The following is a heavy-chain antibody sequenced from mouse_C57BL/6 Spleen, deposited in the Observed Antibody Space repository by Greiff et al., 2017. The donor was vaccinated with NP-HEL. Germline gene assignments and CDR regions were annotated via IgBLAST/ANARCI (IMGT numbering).Heavy chain of an antibody. J-gene: IGHJ1*03. D-gene: IGHD2-1*01. Sequence: DVHLVESGGGLVQPKGSLKLSCAASGFTFNTYAMHWVRQAPGKGLEWVARIRSKSSNYATYYADSVKDRFTISRDDSQSMLYLQMNNLKTEDTAMYYCVRDPLLGYGNYFDVWGTGTTVTVSS. V-gene: IGHV10-3*01. CDR1: GFTFNTYA. CDR2: IRSKSSNYAT. CDR3: VRDPLLGYGNYFDV.